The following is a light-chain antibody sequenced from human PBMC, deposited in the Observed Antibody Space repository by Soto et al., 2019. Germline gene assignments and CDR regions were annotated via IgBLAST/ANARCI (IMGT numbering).Light chain of an antibody. J-gene: IGKJ5*01. V-gene: IGKV3-15*01. CDR1: QSVSNN. CDR2: AAS. CDR3: QQYNNWIT. Sequence: EIVMTQSPATLSVSPGERATLSCRASQSVSNNLAWYQQKPGQAPRLLIYAASNRATGVPARFSGSWSGTEFTLTISSLQSEDFAVYYCQQYNNWITFGQGTRLEIK.